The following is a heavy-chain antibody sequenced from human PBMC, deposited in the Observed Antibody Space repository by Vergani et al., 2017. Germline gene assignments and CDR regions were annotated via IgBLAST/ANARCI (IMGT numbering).Heavy chain of an antibody. CDR1: GFTFSSYA. CDR2: ISGSGGST. CDR3: ARVRQQWLVSDAFDI. D-gene: IGHD6-19*01. J-gene: IGHJ3*02. V-gene: IGHV3-23*01. Sequence: EVQLLESGGGLVQPGGSLRLSCAASGFTFSSYAMSWVRQAPEKGLEWVSAISGSGGSTYYAESVKGRFTISRDNSKNTLFLQIDSLRAEDTAVYYCARVRQQWLVSDAFDIWGQGTMVTVSS.